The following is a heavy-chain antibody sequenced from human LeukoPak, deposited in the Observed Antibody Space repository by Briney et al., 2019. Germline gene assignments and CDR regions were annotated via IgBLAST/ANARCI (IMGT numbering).Heavy chain of an antibody. CDR2: IYSGGST. CDR1: GLTVSNNY. J-gene: IGHJ4*02. V-gene: IGHV3-53*01. Sequence: PGGSLRLSCAASGLTVSNNYMMWVRQAPGKGLEWVSLIYSGGSTYYADSVKGRFTISRNNPKNTVYLQMNNLRAEDTAVYYCARDRHCSGGSCTGLCGQGTLVTVSS. CDR3: ARDRHCSGGSCTGL. D-gene: IGHD2-15*01.